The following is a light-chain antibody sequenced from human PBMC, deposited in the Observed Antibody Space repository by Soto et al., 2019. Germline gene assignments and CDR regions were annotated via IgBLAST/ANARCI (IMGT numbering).Light chain of an antibody. CDR1: QSISNS. Sequence: DIQMTHSPSSLSASVGDRVTITCRASQSISNSLNWYQRKLGKVPKVLIYGASSLQRGVPSRCSGSVSGTDFTLTISSLQPEDFATYYCQESYTALWGTFGEGTKVEI. V-gene: IGKV1-39*01. J-gene: IGKJ4*02. CDR3: QESYTALWGT. CDR2: GAS.